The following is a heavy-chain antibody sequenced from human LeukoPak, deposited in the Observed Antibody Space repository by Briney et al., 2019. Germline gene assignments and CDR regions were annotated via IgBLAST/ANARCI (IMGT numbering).Heavy chain of an antibody. J-gene: IGHJ6*03. CDR2: ISAYNGNT. CDR3: ARASLVVPAAIGFYYYYYMDV. V-gene: IGHV1-18*01. CDR1: GYTFTNYG. Sequence: ASVKVSCKAPGYTFTNYGISWVRQAPGQGLEWMGWISAYNGNTNYAQKLQGRVTMTTDTSTSTAYMELRSLRSDDTAVYYCARASLVVPAAIGFYYYYYMDVWGKGTTVTVSS. D-gene: IGHD2-2*01.